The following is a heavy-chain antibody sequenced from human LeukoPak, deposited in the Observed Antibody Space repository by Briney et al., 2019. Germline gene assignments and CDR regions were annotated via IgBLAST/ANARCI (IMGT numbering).Heavy chain of an antibody. Sequence: GGSLRLSCAASGFTFTSYSMNWVRQAPGKGLEWVSSISSSSTYIYYGDSVNGRFIISRDNAKNALYLQMKSLRPEDTAVYYCARGAAFDSWGQGTLVTVSS. CDR1: GFTFTSYS. J-gene: IGHJ4*02. CDR3: ARGAAFDS. CDR2: ISSSSTYI. V-gene: IGHV3-21*01.